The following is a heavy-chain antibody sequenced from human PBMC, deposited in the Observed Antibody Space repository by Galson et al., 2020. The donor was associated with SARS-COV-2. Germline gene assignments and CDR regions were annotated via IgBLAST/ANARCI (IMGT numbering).Heavy chain of an antibody. V-gene: IGHV2-5*02. J-gene: IGHJ4*02. CDR3: AHRPGGFSSGWYPY. CDR2: IYWDDDK. D-gene: IGHD6-19*01. CDR1: GFSLSTSGVG. Sequence: SGPTLVNPTQTLTLTCTFSGFSLSTSGVGVGWIRQPPGKALEWLALIYWDDDKRYSPSLKSRLTITKDTSKDQVVLTMTNMDPVDTATYYCAHRPGGFSSGWYPYWGQGTLVTVSS.